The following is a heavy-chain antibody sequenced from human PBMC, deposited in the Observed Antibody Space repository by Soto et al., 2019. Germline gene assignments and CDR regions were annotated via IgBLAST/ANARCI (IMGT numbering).Heavy chain of an antibody. V-gene: IGHV3-53*01. J-gene: IGHJ3*02. CDR2: IYSGGST. D-gene: IGHD1-7*01. Sequence: GSLRLSCAASGFTVSSNYMSWVRQAPGKGLEWVSVIYSGGSTYYADSVKGRFTISRDNSKNTLYLQMNSLRAEDTAVYYCAKIMVGGTTLAFDIWGQGTMVTVSS. CDR1: GFTVSSNY. CDR3: AKIMVGGTTLAFDI.